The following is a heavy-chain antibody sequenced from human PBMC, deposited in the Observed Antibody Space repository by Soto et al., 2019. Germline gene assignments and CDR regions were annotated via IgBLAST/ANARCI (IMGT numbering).Heavy chain of an antibody. J-gene: IGHJ4*02. CDR1: GFTFSSYA. V-gene: IGHV3-23*01. D-gene: IGHD5-12*01. CDR3: AKVGEYSGYGVSHLDY. CDR2: ISGSGGST. Sequence: PGGSLRLSCAASGFTFSSYAMSWVRQAPGKGLEWVSAISGSGGSTYYADSVKGRFTISRDNSKNTLYLQMNSLRAEDTAVYYCAKVGEYSGYGVSHLDYWGQGTLVTVSS.